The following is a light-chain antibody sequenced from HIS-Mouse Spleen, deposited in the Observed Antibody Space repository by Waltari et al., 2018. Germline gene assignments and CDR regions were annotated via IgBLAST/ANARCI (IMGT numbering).Light chain of an antibody. CDR1: ALPKKY. Sequence: SYELTQPPSVSVSPGQKARITCSGDALPKKYAYWYQQKSGQAPVLVIYEDSKRPSGIPGRFSGSSSGTMATLTISGAQVEDEADYYCYSTDSSGNHRVFGGGTKLTVL. CDR2: EDS. V-gene: IGLV3-10*01. CDR3: YSTDSSGNHRV. J-gene: IGLJ2*01.